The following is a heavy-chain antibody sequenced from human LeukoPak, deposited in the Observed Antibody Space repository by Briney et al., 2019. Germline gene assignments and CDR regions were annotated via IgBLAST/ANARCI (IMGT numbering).Heavy chain of an antibody. Sequence: PSETLSLTCTVSGDSISSYYWSWIRQPPGKGLEWIGYIYYSESTNYNPSLKSRVTISVDTSKNQFSLKLSSVTAADTAVYYCARGSRYSPYYYYYGMDVWGQGTTVTVSS. V-gene: IGHV4-59*01. D-gene: IGHD5-18*01. CDR1: GDSISSYY. CDR3: ARGSRYSPYYYYYGMDV. J-gene: IGHJ6*02. CDR2: IYYSEST.